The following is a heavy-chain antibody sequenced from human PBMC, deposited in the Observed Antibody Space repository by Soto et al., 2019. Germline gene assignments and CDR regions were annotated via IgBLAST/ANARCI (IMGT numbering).Heavy chain of an antibody. V-gene: IGHV4-30-4*01. D-gene: IGHD2-21*02. J-gene: IGHJ6*02. Sequence: QVQLQESGPGLVRPSQTLSLTCTVSGGSISYDHYHWTWIRQPPGKGLEWIGYIQYSGSVVYNPSLQSRLSMSVDTSKNLFSLKLSSVTAADTAVYFCAREDDGGDRDYYGLDVWGQGTTVTVSS. CDR3: AREDDGGDRDYYGLDV. CDR1: GGSISYDHYH. CDR2: IQYSGSV.